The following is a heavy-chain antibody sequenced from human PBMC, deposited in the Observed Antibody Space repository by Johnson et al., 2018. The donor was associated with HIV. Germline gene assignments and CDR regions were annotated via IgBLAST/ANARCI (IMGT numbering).Heavy chain of an antibody. CDR1: GFTFSSYG. V-gene: IGHV3-30*02. D-gene: IGHD6-13*01. Sequence: QVQLVESGGGVVQPGGSLRLSCAASGFTFSSYGMHWVRQAPGKGLEWVAFIRYDGTNKYYADSMKGRFTISRDNSKNTLYLQMNSLRAEDTAVYYCARERIAAAGLDAFDIWGQGTMVTVSS. CDR2: IRYDGTNK. CDR3: ARERIAAAGLDAFDI. J-gene: IGHJ3*02.